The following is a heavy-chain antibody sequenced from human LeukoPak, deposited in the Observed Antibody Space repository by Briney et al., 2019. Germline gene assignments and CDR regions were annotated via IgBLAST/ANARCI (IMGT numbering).Heavy chain of an antibody. Sequence: SETLSLTCAVYGGSFSGYYWSWIRQTPGKGLEWIGEINHSGSTNYNPSLKSRVTISIDTSKNQFSLKLSSVTAADTAVYYCARGHYDNSGYYQDYWGQGTLVTVSS. CDR2: INHSGST. D-gene: IGHD3-22*01. J-gene: IGHJ4*02. CDR1: GGSFSGYY. CDR3: ARGHYDNSGYYQDY. V-gene: IGHV4-34*01.